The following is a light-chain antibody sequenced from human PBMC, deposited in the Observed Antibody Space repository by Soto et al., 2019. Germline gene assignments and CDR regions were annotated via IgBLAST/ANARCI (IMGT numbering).Light chain of an antibody. V-gene: IGKV3-20*01. CDR3: QQFGGSPRT. Sequence: EIVLTQSPGTLSLSPGERATLFCRASQSVSSSYLAWYQQKPGQAPRLLIYGASIRATGIPDRFSGSGSGTDFTLTISRLEPEDAAVYYCQQFGGSPRTFGQGTRVEIK. CDR2: GAS. J-gene: IGKJ1*01. CDR1: QSVSSSY.